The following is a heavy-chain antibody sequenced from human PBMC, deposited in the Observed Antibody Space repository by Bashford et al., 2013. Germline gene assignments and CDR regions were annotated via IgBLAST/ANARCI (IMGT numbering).Heavy chain of an antibody. Sequence: GGSLRLSCAASGFTVSNYYMSWVRQAPGKGLEWVSTIYINGDTYYPDSVKGRFTISRDNSQNTLSLQMNSLRAEDTAVYYCARTYGDYVLYYYGMDVWGQGTTVTVSS. CDR1: GFTVSNYY. CDR2: IYINGDT. J-gene: IGHJ6*02. CDR3: ARTYGDYVLYYYGMDV. V-gene: IGHV3-66*01. D-gene: IGHD4-17*01.